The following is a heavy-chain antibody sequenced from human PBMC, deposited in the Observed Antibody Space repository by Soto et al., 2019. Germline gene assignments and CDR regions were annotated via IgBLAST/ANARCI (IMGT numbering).Heavy chain of an antibody. J-gene: IGHJ4*02. Sequence: QVQLQESGPGLVKPSETLSLTCTVSGGSVSSGSYYWSWIRQPPGKGLEWIGYIYYSGSTNYNPSLKRRVTIAVDTSKNQFSLKLSSVTAADTAVYYCARDQHNWNYAFFDYWGKGTLVTVSS. CDR2: IYYSGST. D-gene: IGHD1-7*01. CDR1: GGSVSSGSYY. V-gene: IGHV4-61*01. CDR3: ARDQHNWNYAFFDY.